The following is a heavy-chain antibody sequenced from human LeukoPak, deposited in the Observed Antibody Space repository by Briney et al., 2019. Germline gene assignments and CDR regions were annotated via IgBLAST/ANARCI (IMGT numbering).Heavy chain of an antibody. CDR3: GSLVFSGSVDY. CDR1: GFTFSSYE. CDR2: ISSSGSTI. V-gene: IGHV3-48*03. J-gene: IGHJ4*02. D-gene: IGHD5-12*01. Sequence: GGSLRLSCAASGFTFSSYEMNWVRQAPGKGLEWVSYISSSGSTIYYADSVKGRFTISRDNAKNSLYLQMNSLRAEDTAVFSWGSLVFSGSVDYGGKEPLVPVSS.